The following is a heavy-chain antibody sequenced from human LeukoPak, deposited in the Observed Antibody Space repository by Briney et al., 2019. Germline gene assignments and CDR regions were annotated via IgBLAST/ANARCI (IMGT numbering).Heavy chain of an antibody. CDR2: IRYDGSSK. Sequence: PGGSLRLSCAASGFTFSSYTMNWVRQAPGKGLEWLACIRYDGSSKYYADFVKGRFTISRDYSKNTLYLHMNSLRAEDTAVYYCARDQAGSGHYADYWGRGTLVTVSS. CDR3: ARDQAGSGHYADY. V-gene: IGHV3-30*02. J-gene: IGHJ4*02. CDR1: GFTFSSYT. D-gene: IGHD3-10*01.